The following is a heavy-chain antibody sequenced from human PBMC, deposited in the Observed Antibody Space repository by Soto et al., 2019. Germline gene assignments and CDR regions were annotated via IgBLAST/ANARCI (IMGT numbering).Heavy chain of an antibody. J-gene: IGHJ6*02. CDR1: GGTFSNYG. V-gene: IGHV1-69*10. CDR2: IIPFLGTA. Sequence: SVKVSCKASGGTFSNYGISWVRQAPGQGLEWMGGIIPFLGTAKYAQRFQGRVTITADKSTSTAYMELSSLRSEDTAVYYCATYAFGYNYGSYHYYAMDVWGQGTTVTVSS. CDR3: ATYAFGYNYGSYHYYAMDV. D-gene: IGHD5-18*01.